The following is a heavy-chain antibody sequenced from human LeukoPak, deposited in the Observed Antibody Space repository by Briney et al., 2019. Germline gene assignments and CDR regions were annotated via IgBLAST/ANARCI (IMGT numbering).Heavy chain of an antibody. V-gene: IGHV3-7*01. Sequence: GGSLRLSCAASGFTFRSYFMSWVRQAPGKGLEWVATINQDGSEKYSVDSVKGRFTISRDNAKNSLYLQMNSLRAEDTAVYYCTRVASYDILTGYYTLHYDYWGQGTLVTVSS. CDR2: INQDGSEK. CDR3: TRVASYDILTGYYTLHYDY. D-gene: IGHD3-9*01. CDR1: GFTFRSYF. J-gene: IGHJ4*02.